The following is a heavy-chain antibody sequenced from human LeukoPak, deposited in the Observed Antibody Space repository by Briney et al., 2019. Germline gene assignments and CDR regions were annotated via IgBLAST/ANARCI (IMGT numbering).Heavy chain of an antibody. V-gene: IGHV3-7*01. CDR1: GFTFSSYW. CDR3: ARSPQYSSGWLNYYYYYMDV. D-gene: IGHD6-19*01. J-gene: IGHJ6*03. CDR2: IKQDGSEK. Sequence: GGSLRLSCAASGFTFSSYWMSWVRQAPGKGLEWVANIKQDGSEKYYVDSVKGRFTISRDNAKNSLYLQMNSLRAEDTAVYYCARSPQYSSGWLNYYYYYMDVWGKGTTVTISS.